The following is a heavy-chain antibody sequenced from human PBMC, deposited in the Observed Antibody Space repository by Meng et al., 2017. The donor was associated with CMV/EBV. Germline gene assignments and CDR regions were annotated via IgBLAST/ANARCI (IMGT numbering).Heavy chain of an antibody. CDR3: MSTMVRGVITFDY. D-gene: IGHD3-10*01. V-gene: IGHV3-49*04. CDR2: IRSKAYGGTT. Sequence: GESLKISCTASGFTFGDYAMSWVRQAPGKGLEWVGFIRSKAYGGTTEYAASVKGRFTISRDDSKSIAYLQMNSLKTEDTAVYYCMSTMVRGVITFDYWGQGTLVTVSS. CDR1: GFTFGDYA. J-gene: IGHJ4*02.